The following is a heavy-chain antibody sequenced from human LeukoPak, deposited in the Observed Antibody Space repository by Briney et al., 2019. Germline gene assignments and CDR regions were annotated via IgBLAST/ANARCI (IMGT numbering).Heavy chain of an antibody. D-gene: IGHD2-2*01. CDR1: GYTFTGYY. CDR2: IIPILGLA. V-gene: IGHV1-69*04. CDR3: ARAPYTSYYYYYMDV. J-gene: IGHJ6*03. Sequence: GASVKVSCKASGYTFTGYYMHWVRQAPGQGLEWMGRIIPILGLANYAQKFQGRVTITADKSTSTAYMELSSLRSEDTAVYYCARAPYTSYYYYYMDVWGKGTTVTVSS.